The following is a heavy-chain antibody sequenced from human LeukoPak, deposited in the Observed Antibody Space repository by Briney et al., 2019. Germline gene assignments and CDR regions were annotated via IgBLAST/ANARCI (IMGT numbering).Heavy chain of an antibody. J-gene: IGHJ4*02. D-gene: IGHD3-22*01. V-gene: IGHV3-33*01. CDR1: GFTFSSYG. Sequence: GGSLRLSCAASGFTFSSYGMRWVRQAPGKGLEGVAVIWYDGSNKYYADSVKGRFTISRDNSKNTLYLQMNSLRAEDTAVYYCARDHAEGIVVVTLDYWGQGTLVTVSS. CDR2: IWYDGSNK. CDR3: ARDHAEGIVVVTLDY.